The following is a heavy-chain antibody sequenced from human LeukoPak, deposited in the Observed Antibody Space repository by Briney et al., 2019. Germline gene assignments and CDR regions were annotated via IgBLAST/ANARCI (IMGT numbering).Heavy chain of an antibody. Sequence: GGSLRLSCAASGFTFSGSAMHWVRQASGKGLEWVGRIRSKANSYATAYAASVKGRFTISRDDSKNTAYLQMNSLKTEDTAVYYCTRLGVRGSSEGQTTSDYWGQGTLVTVSS. CDR1: GFTFSGSA. J-gene: IGHJ4*02. CDR3: TRLGVRGSSEGQTTSDY. V-gene: IGHV3-73*01. CDR2: IRSKANSYAT. D-gene: IGHD6-6*01.